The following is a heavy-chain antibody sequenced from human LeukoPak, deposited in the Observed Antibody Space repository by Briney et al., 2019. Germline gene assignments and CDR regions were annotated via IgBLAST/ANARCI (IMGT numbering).Heavy chain of an antibody. Sequence: SEILSLTCTVSGGSVSSGSYYWSWIRQPPGKGLEWIGYIYYSGSTNYNPSLKSRVTISVDTSKNQFSLKLSSVTAADTAVYYCARDSAGSGVGYYYYYGMDVWGKGTTVTVSS. CDR3: ARDSAGSGVGYYYYYGMDV. V-gene: IGHV4-61*01. J-gene: IGHJ6*04. CDR1: GGSVSSGSYY. CDR2: IYYSGST. D-gene: IGHD3-10*01.